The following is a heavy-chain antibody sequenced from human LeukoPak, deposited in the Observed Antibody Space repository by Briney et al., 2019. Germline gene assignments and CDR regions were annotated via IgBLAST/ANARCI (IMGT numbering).Heavy chain of an antibody. Sequence: SVKVSCKASGGTFSSYAISWVRQAPGQGLEWMGRIIPIFGTANYAQKFQGRVTITADKSTSTAYMELSSLRSEDTAVYYCASACYYDSSGYPFQHWGQGTLVTVSS. CDR2: IIPIFGTA. D-gene: IGHD3-22*01. V-gene: IGHV1-69*06. CDR1: GGTFSSYA. J-gene: IGHJ1*01. CDR3: ASACYYDSSGYPFQH.